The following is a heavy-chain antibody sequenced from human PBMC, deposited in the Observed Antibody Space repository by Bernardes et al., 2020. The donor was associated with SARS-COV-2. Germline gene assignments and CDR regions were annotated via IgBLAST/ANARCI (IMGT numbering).Heavy chain of an antibody. CDR3: AKAAEALYSSRGHFQH. CDR2: ISWNSGSL. V-gene: IGHV3-9*01. CDR1: GFTFYGYA. D-gene: IGHD6-13*01. J-gene: IGHJ1*01. Sequence: SLSLSYAASGFTFYGYAMHRVRQAPGKGLEWVSGISWNSGSLGYADSVKGRFTISRDNAKNSLYLQMNSLRAEDTALYYCAKAAEALYSSRGHFQHWGQGTLVTVSS.